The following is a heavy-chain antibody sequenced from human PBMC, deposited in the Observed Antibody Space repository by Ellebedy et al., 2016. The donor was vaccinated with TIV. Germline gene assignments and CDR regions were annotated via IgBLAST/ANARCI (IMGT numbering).Heavy chain of an antibody. J-gene: IGHJ4*02. CDR3: ARLGYSSSSSYDS. V-gene: IGHV1-3*01. D-gene: IGHD6-6*01. CDR1: GYTFTSRT. Sequence: ASVKVSCXASGYTFTSRTLHWVRQAPGQGLEWVGWINPGNGNPKYSPKIQGRVTITMDTSASTAYMELSSLRSEDTAVYYCARLGYSSSSSYDSWGQGTLVTVSS. CDR2: INPGNGNP.